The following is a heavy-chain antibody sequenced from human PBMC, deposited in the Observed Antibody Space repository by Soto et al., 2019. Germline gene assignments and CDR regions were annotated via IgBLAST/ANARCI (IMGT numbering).Heavy chain of an antibody. CDR3: ARGLRFSRITMVRGVMKGWFDP. Sequence: QVQLQQWGAGLLKPSETLSLTCAVYGGSFSGYYWSWIRQPPGKGLEWIGEINHSGSTNYNPSLKSRVTISVDTSKNQFSLKLSSVTAADTAVYYCARGLRFSRITMVRGVMKGWFDPWGQGTLVTVSS. V-gene: IGHV4-34*01. CDR1: GGSFSGYY. CDR2: INHSGST. D-gene: IGHD3-10*01. J-gene: IGHJ5*02.